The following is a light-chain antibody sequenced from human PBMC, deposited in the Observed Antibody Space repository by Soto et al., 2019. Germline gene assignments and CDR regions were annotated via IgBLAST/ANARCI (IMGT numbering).Light chain of an antibody. CDR2: GAS. J-gene: IGKJ4*01. CDR3: QQYGDSPLT. CDR1: LSVSSSTS. V-gene: IGKV3-20*01. Sequence: EIVLTQSPGTLSLSPGERAALSCRASLSVSSSTSLAWYQQKTGQAPRLLIYGASSRAVGVPDRFSGSGSGTDFTLTISRLEPEDFAVYYCQQYGDSPLTFGGGTKVE.